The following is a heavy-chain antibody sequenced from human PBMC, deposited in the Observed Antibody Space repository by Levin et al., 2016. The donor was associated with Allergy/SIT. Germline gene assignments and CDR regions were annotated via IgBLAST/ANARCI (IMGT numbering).Heavy chain of an antibody. Sequence: WVRQAPGQGLEWMGIINPSGGSTSYAQKFQGRVTMTRDTSTSTVYMELSSLRSEDTAVYYCARDRGYAFDIWGQGTMVTVSS. V-gene: IGHV1-46*03. D-gene: IGHD5-18*01. CDR3: ARDRGYAFDI. CDR2: INPSGGST. J-gene: IGHJ3*02.